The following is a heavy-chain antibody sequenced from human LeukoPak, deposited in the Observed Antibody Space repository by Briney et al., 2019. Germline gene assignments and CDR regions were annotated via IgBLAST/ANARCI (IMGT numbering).Heavy chain of an antibody. CDR2: IYDSGNT. CDR3: ARGSGWLPDS. V-gene: IGHV4-59*01. D-gene: IGHD6-19*01. J-gene: IGHJ4*02. Sequence: SETLSLTCSVPGGSMSSYYWSWLRQSPGKGLEWIGHIYDSGNTNYNPSLMSRVTISVDTSKNEFSLQLTSVTAADTAVYYCARGSGWLPDSWGQGTRVTVSS. CDR1: GGSMSSYY.